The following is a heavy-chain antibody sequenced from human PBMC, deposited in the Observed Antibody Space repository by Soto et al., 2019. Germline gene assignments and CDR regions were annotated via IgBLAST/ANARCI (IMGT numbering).Heavy chain of an antibody. Sequence: SETLSLTCTVSGGSISSYYWSWIRQPPGKGLEWIGYIYYGGSTNYSPSLKSRVTISVDTSKNQFSLKLSSVTAADTAVYYCARGGPTRKKYYYYYMDVWGKGTTVTVSS. CDR2: IYYGGST. CDR3: ARGGPTRKKYYYYYMDV. V-gene: IGHV4-59*01. D-gene: IGHD3-10*01. CDR1: GGSISSYY. J-gene: IGHJ6*03.